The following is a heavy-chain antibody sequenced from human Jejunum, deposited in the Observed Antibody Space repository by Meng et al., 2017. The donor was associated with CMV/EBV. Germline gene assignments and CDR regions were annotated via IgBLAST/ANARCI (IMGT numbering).Heavy chain of an antibody. J-gene: IGHJ3*02. CDR1: TFSSYA. D-gene: IGHD5-12*01. CDR3: AKDRYSGYAPYDAFDI. V-gene: IGHV3-23*01. CDR2: LSSSGGST. Sequence: TFSSYAMGWVRQAPGKGLEWVSALSSSGGSTDYADSVKGRFTITRDNSKNTLYLQMNSLRAEDTAVYYCAKDRYSGYAPYDAFDIWGQGTRVTVSS.